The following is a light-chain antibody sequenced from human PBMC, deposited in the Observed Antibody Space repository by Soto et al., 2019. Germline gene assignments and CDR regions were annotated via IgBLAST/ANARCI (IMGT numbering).Light chain of an antibody. V-gene: IGLV4-69*01. J-gene: IGLJ3*02. CDR2: LNSDGSH. CDR1: SGHSSYA. CDR3: QTWSTDIRV. Sequence: QLVLNQSPSASASLGASVKLTCTLSSGHSSYAIAWHQQQPEKGPRYLMKLNSDGSHSKGDGIPDRFSGSSSGAERYLTISSLQSEDEADYYCQTWSTDIRVFGGGTKLTVL.